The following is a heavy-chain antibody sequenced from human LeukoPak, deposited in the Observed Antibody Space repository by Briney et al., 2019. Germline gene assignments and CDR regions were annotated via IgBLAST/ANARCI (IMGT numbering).Heavy chain of an antibody. CDR3: AAARPTTNYYYYYMDV. CDR1: GGSFSGYY. CDR2: INHSGST. D-gene: IGHD1-1*01. J-gene: IGHJ6*03. V-gene: IGHV4-34*01. Sequence: PSVTLSLTCAVYGGSFSGYYWSWIRQPPGKGLEWIGEINHSGSTNYNPSLKSRVTISVDTSKNQFSMKLSSVNAAETAVYDCAAARPTTNYYYYYMDVWGKGTTVTVSS.